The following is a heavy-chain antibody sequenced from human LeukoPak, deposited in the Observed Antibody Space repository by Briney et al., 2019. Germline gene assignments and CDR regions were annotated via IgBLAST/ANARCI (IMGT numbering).Heavy chain of an antibody. CDR3: ARGRRGTSCYDY. Sequence: SETLSLTCAVYGGSFSGYYWSWIRQPPGKGLEWIGEINHSGSTNYNPSLKSRVTISVDTSKNQFSLKLSSVTAADTAVYYCARGRRGTSCYDYWGQGTLVTVPS. J-gene: IGHJ4*02. V-gene: IGHV4-34*01. CDR2: INHSGST. CDR1: GGSFSGYY. D-gene: IGHD2-2*01.